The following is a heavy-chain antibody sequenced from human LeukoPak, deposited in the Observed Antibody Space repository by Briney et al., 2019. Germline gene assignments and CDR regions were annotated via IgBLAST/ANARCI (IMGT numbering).Heavy chain of an antibody. CDR1: GFTFGSYA. CDR3: AKVAFGGVIVVDYFDY. D-gene: IGHD3-16*02. CDR2: ISGSGGST. V-gene: IGHV3-23*01. Sequence: PGGSLRLSCAASGFTFGSYAMSWVRQAPGKGLEWVSAISGSGGSTYYADSVKGRFTISRDNSKNALYLQMNSLRAEDTAVYYCAKVAFGGVIVVDYFDYWGQGTLVTVSS. J-gene: IGHJ4*02.